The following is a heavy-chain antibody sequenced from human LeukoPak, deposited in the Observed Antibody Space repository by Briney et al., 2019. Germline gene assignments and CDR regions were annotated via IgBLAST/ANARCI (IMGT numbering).Heavy chain of an antibody. CDR2: INEDGSEE. CDR1: GFTLTRYW. Sequence: GGSLRLSCAASGFTLTRYWMSWVRQAPGKGPEWVANINEDGSEEYYLDSVRGRFTFSRDNARNSLYLQMNSLRVEDAAVYFCARVGAAGFDYWGQGALVTVSS. J-gene: IGHJ4*02. CDR3: ARVGAAGFDY. D-gene: IGHD6-13*01. V-gene: IGHV3-7*03.